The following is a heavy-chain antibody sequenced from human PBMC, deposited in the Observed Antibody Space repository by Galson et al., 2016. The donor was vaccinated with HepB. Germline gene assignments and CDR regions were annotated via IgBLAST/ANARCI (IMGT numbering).Heavy chain of an antibody. J-gene: IGHJ4*02. CDR1: GFVFSNFG. Sequence: LRLSCAASGFVFSNFGLSWVRQAPGKGLEWVASISTRRTTYYSDSVQGRFTISRDNSNSTLYLQMNGLRAEDTAVYYCAKERLVRRIFDHWGQGTLLTVSS. D-gene: IGHD1-1*01. V-gene: IGHV3-23*01. CDR2: ISTRRTT. CDR3: AKERLVRRIFDH.